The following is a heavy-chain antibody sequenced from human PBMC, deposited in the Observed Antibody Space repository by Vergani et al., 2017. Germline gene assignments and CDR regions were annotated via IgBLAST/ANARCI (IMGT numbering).Heavy chain of an antibody. CDR1: GESFSSFY. J-gene: IGHJ3*02. CDR2: LSASDRRT. V-gene: IGHV3-23*01. CDR3: AKVGRSEVAGTFGAFDI. Sequence: VQLQQWGAGVVKPSRTLSLTCAVFGESFSSFYWSWIRQPPGKGLEWVSTLSASDRRTHYADSVKGRFTISRDISKNTLFLHMNSLRPEDTAVYYCAKVGRSEVAGTFGAFDIWGQGTMVTVSS. D-gene: IGHD6-19*01.